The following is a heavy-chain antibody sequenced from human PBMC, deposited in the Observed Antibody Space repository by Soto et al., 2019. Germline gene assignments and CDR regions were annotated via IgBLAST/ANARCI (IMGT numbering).Heavy chain of an antibody. V-gene: IGHV1-69*01. Sequence: QVQLVQSGAEVKKTGSSVKVSCKASGGTFSIYGFSWVRQAPGQGPEWIGGIIPILTTPNYAQKFHARVTIVAHESTTTVYMELSSLKFEDTAVYYCATSVGIAPTGEDGMDVWGQGTSVTVSS. CDR2: IIPILTTP. CDR1: GGTFSIYG. D-gene: IGHD2-8*02. J-gene: IGHJ6*02. CDR3: ATSVGIAPTGEDGMDV.